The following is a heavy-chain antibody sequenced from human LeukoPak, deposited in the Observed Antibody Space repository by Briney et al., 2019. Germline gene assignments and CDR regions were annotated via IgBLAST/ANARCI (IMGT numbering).Heavy chain of an antibody. CDR2: ISYSGST. CDR1: GDSISSYY. V-gene: IGHV4-59*01. CDR3: ARLSWPGRGSRFDP. Sequence: SETLSLTCTVSGDSISSYYWSWIRQTPGKGLEWIGYISYSGSTNYNPSLKSRVTISVDTSNNQFSLKLSSVTAADTAVYYCARLSWPGRGSRFDPWGQGMWVTVSS. J-gene: IGHJ5*02. D-gene: IGHD2/OR15-2a*01.